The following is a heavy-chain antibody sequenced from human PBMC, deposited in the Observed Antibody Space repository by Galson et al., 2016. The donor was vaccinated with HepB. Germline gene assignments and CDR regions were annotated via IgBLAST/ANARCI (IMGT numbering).Heavy chain of an antibody. CDR3: ARDRLGGRPTYYYYYDMDV. CDR1: GFTFSNYG. J-gene: IGHJ6*02. D-gene: IGHD5-12*01. Sequence: SLRLSCAASGFTFSNYGMHWVRQAPGKGLEWVALIWSDGSINHNADSVKGRFTISRDNSESTVYLQMNSLRVEDTAVYYCARDRLGGRPTYYYYYDMDVWGQGTTVTVSS. V-gene: IGHV3-33*01. CDR2: IWSDGSIN.